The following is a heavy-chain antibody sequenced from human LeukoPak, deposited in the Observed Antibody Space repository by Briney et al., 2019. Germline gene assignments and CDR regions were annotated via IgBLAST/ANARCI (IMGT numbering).Heavy chain of an antibody. CDR2: VFYSGST. V-gene: IGHV4-61*01. D-gene: IGHD1-26*01. CDR3: ARGEWDLLFDY. CDR1: GGSVNSGSFY. Sequence: SETLSLTCTVSGGSVNSGSFYWSWIRQPPGKGLEWIGYVFYSGSTNYNPALKSRLTISVDTSKNQFSLKLSSVTAADTAVYYCARGEWDLLFDYWGQGTLVTVSS. J-gene: IGHJ4*02.